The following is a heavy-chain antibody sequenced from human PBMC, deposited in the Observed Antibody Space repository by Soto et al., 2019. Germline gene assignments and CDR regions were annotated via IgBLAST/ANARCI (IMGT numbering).Heavy chain of an antibody. Sequence: GGSLRLSCAASGFPFSRYDMHWVRQAPGKGLEWVAAISGSGGSTYYADSVKGRFTISRDNSKNTLYLQMNSLRAEDTAVYYCAKDLPGSYSSFDYWGQGTLVTVSS. J-gene: IGHJ4*02. CDR3: AKDLPGSYSSFDY. V-gene: IGHV3-23*01. D-gene: IGHD1-26*01. CDR1: GFPFSRYD. CDR2: ISGSGGST.